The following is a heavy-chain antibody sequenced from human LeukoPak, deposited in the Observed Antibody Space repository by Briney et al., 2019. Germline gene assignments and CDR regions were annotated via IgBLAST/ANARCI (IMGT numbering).Heavy chain of an antibody. Sequence: GGSLRLSCAASGFTFSNYWMSWVRQTPGKGLEWVASIDEDGNEKFYFDSVRARFTISRDNAKNSLHLQMNSLRADDTAVHYCVQDLWYGEYDLWGQGTRVTVSS. CDR2: IDEDGNEK. J-gene: IGHJ6*02. CDR1: GFTFSNYW. CDR3: VQDLWYGEYDL. V-gene: IGHV3-7*03. D-gene: IGHD3-10*01.